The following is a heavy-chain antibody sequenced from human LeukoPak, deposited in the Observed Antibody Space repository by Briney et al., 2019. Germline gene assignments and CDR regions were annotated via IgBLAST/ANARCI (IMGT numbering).Heavy chain of an antibody. D-gene: IGHD2-2*01. V-gene: IGHV1-18*01. CDR1: GYTYTTDG. CDR2: IRPHTGET. Sequence: GASVKVSCKASGYTYTTDGISWVRQAPGQGLEWMGWIRPHTGETNSAQRFQDRVTMTTDTSTTTAYMELRSLRFDDTAVYYCARDRGGKGSAIFYWGQGSLVTVSS. CDR3: ARDRGGKGSAIFY. J-gene: IGHJ4*02.